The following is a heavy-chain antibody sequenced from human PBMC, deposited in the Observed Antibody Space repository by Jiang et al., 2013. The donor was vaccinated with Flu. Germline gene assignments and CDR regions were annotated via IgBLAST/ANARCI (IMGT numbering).Heavy chain of an antibody. Sequence: PGKGLEWVSYISSSSSTIYYADSVKGRFTISRDNAKNSLYLQMNSLRDEDTAVYYCARTAFYYYYYGMDVWGQGTTVTVSS. CDR2: ISSSSSTI. J-gene: IGHJ6*02. CDR3: ARTAFYYYYYGMDV. V-gene: IGHV3-48*02.